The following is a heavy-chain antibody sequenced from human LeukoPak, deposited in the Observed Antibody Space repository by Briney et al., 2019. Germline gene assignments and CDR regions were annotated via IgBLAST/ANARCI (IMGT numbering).Heavy chain of an antibody. CDR1: GFSFSMYS. CDR2: ISDNGAVT. Sequence: GGSLRLSCAASGFSFSMYSMSWIRQAPGKGLEWVSVISDNGAVTFYGDSVKGRFTISRDNSKNTLYLQMSSLRSEDTAVYYCASLFEYDSWGQGTLVTVSS. V-gene: IGHV3-23*01. CDR3: ASLFEYDS. D-gene: IGHD3-3*01. J-gene: IGHJ5*02.